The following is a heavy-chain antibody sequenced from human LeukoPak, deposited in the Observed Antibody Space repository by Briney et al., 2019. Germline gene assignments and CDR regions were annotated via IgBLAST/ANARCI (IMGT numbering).Heavy chain of an antibody. CDR2: INWNGGST. Sequence: RTGGSLRLSCAASGFTFDDYGMSWVRQAPGKGLEWVSGINWNGGSTGYADSVKGRFTISRDNAKNSLYLQMNSLRAEDTALYYCATTYYYDSSGYYGGYWGQGTLVTVSS. J-gene: IGHJ4*02. D-gene: IGHD3-22*01. CDR1: GFTFDDYG. V-gene: IGHV3-20*04. CDR3: ATTYYYDSSGYYGGY.